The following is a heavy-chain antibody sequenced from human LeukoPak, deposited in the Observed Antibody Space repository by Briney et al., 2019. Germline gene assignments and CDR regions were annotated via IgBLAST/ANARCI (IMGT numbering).Heavy chain of an antibody. Sequence: ASVKVSCKASGYTFTSCDINWVRQATGQGLEWMGWMNPNSGNTGYAQKFQGRVTMTRNTSISTAYMELSSLRSEDTAVYYCARDPFQPASPTWTSMDVWGQGTTVTVSS. CDR2: MNPNSGNT. V-gene: IGHV1-8*01. CDR3: ARDPFQPASPTWTSMDV. D-gene: IGHD3/OR15-3a*01. CDR1: GYTFTSCD. J-gene: IGHJ6*02.